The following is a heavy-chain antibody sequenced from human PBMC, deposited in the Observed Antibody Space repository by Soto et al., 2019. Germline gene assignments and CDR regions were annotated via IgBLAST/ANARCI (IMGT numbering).Heavy chain of an antibody. CDR2: IKQDGSEK. J-gene: IGHJ4*02. D-gene: IGHD3-22*01. CDR3: ARDGYYDSSGPVPY. Sequence: GSLRLSCAASGFTFSSYWMSWVRQAPGKGLEWVANIKQDGSEKYYVDSVKGRFTISRDNAKNSLYLQMNSLRAEDTAVYYCARDGYYDSSGPVPYWGQGTLVTGSS. V-gene: IGHV3-7*03. CDR1: GFTFSSYW.